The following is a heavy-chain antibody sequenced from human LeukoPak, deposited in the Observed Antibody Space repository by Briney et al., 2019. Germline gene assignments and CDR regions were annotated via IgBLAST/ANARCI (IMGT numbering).Heavy chain of an antibody. CDR2: INSDGSST. Sequence: GGSLRLSCAASGFTFSSYWMHWVRQAPGKGLVWVSRINSDGSSTSYADSVKGRFTISRDNSKNTLYLQMNSLRPEDTAVYYCARDPEDIVVVVAALYYFDYWGQGTLVTVSS. V-gene: IGHV3-74*01. D-gene: IGHD2-15*01. CDR1: GFTFSSYW. CDR3: ARDPEDIVVVVAALYYFDY. J-gene: IGHJ4*02.